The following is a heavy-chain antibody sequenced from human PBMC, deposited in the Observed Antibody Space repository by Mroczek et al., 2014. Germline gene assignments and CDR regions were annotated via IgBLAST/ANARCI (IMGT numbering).Heavy chain of an antibody. D-gene: IGHD3-10*01. J-gene: IGHJ6*03. V-gene: IGHV3-30-3*01. CDR3: ARDSDGGGSGRDYYMDV. Sequence: ESGGGVVQPGRSLRLSCAASGFTFSSYAMHWVRQAPGKGLEWVAVISYDGSNKYYADSVKGRFTISRDNSKNTLYLQMNSLRAEDTAVYYCARDSDGGGSGRDYYMDVWGKGTTVT. CDR1: GFTFSSYA. CDR2: ISYDGSNK.